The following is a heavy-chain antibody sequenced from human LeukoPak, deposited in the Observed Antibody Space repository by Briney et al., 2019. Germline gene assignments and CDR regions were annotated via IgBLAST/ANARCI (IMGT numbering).Heavy chain of an antibody. Sequence: ASVKVSCKASGYTFTSYAMHWVRQAPGQRLEWVGWINAGNGNTKYSQKFQGRVTITRDTSAGTAYMELSSLRSEDTAVYYCARARIAVAGTFDYWGQGTLVTVSS. D-gene: IGHD6-19*01. CDR1: GYTFTSYA. CDR2: INAGNGNT. CDR3: ARARIAVAGTFDY. J-gene: IGHJ4*02. V-gene: IGHV1-3*01.